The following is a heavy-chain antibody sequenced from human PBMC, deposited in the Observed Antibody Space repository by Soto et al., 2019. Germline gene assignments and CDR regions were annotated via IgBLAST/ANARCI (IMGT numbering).Heavy chain of an antibody. CDR3: ARHVITVARHTWIDS. CDR1: RDSISRSTNF. V-gene: IGHV4-39*01. Sequence: PSETLSLTCTVSRDSISRSTNFWGWIRQPPGKGLDWIGSISYSGSTYYNPSLKSRVTISVETSRNQFSLRLSSASAADTAAYYCARHVITVARHTWIDSWDKGSLLT. J-gene: IGHJ5*01. CDR2: ISYSGST. D-gene: IGHD2-2*03.